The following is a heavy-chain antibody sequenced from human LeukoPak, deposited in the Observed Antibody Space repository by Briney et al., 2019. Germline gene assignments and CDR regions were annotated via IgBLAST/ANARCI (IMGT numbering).Heavy chain of an antibody. Sequence: GGSLRLSCAASGFTFSSYAMHWVRQAPGKGLEWVAVISYDGSNKYYADSVKGRFTISRDNSKNTLYLQMNSLRAEDTAVYYCARGYGSGSYQYIDYWGQGTLVTVSS. J-gene: IGHJ4*02. V-gene: IGHV3-30-3*01. D-gene: IGHD3-10*01. CDR3: ARGYGSGSYQYIDY. CDR1: GFTFSSYA. CDR2: ISYDGSNK.